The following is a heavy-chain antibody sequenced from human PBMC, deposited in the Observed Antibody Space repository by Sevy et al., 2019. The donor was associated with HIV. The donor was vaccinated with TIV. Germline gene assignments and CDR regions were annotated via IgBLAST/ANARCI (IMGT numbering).Heavy chain of an antibody. J-gene: IGHJ6*02. CDR1: GFTFSNYG. V-gene: IGHV3-30*02. D-gene: IGHD2-2*01. CDR3: AKVLRIVEIPAAIDYYYGMDV. Sequence: GESLKISCAASGFTFSNYGMHWVRQAPGMGLVWVAFIRFDATIKYYRDSVKGRLTISRDNSKSTLYLQMNSLRAEDTAVYFCAKVLRIVEIPAAIDYYYGMDVWGQGTTVTVSS. CDR2: IRFDATIK.